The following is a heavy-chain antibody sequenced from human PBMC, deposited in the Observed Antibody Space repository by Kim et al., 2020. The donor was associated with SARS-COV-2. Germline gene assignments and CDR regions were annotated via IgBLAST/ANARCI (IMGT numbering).Heavy chain of an antibody. CDR2: VTQNGTI. V-gene: IGHV4-34*01. J-gene: IGHJ5*01. D-gene: IGHD3-10*02. CDR1: GGSFSGYY. Sequence: SETLSLTCAVSGGSFSGYYWSWIRQAPGKGLEWIGEVTQNGTIKYNPSLKTRVTISVDTPQKHVTLSMNSVTAADTAVYYCTRGLYVVVLEFATGWFDSWGQGSLVTVSS. CDR3: TRGLYVVVLEFATGWFDS.